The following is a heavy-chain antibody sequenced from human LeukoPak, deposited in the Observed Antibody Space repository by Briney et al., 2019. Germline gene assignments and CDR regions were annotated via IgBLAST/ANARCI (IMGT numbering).Heavy chain of an antibody. V-gene: IGHV3-48*03. D-gene: IGHD3-10*01. CDR2: ISSSGSTI. Sequence: GGSLRLSCAASGFTFSSYEMNWVRQAPGKGLEWVSYISSSGSTIYYADSVKGRFTISRDNAKNSLYLQMNSLRAEDTAVYYCARDTGFGDRMGPFDYWGQGTLVTVSS. CDR1: GFTFSSYE. J-gene: IGHJ4*02. CDR3: ARDTGFGDRMGPFDY.